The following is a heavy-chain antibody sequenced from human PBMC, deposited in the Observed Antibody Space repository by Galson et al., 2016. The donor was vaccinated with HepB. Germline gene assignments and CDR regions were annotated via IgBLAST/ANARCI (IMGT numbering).Heavy chain of an antibody. CDR1: GNSVRGGDYY. D-gene: IGHD3-16*01. CDR2: ISFGGDT. J-gene: IGHJ1*01. V-gene: IGHV4-61*08. CDR3: ARDRGRFPKYFPH. Sequence: SETLSLTCTVSGNSVRGGDYYWNWIRQSPGKGLEWIGYISFGGDTKYNPSLKSRVTISLDPSKNRFYLNLDSVNAADTAIYCCARDRGRFPKYFPHWGQGALVIVSS.